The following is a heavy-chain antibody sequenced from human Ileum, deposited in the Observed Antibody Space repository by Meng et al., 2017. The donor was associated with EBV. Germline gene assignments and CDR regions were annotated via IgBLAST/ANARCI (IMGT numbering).Heavy chain of an antibody. D-gene: IGHD3-22*01. J-gene: IGHJ4*02. CDR1: GDSVSSNSAA. Sequence: QVQRQQSGSGLVKPSQTRSLPCDISGDSVSSNSAAWNLIRQSPSRGLEWLGRTYYRSKWYNDYAVSVKSRITINPDTSKNQFSLQLNSVTPEDTAVYYCARDSSSSAYSPFDYWGQGTLVTVSS. CDR3: ARDSSSSAYSPFDY. CDR2: TYYRSKWYN. V-gene: IGHV6-1*01.